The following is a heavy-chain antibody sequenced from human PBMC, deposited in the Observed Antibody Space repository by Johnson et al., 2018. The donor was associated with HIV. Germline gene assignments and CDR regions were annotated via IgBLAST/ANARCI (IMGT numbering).Heavy chain of an antibody. CDR2: IYSGGST. CDR3: ARGPGGFGAFDI. CDR1: GFTFSSYW. J-gene: IGHJ3*02. D-gene: IGHD2-8*02. V-gene: IGHV3-66*01. Sequence: EKLVEAGGGLVQPGGSLRISCAASGFTFSSYWMSWVRQAPGKVLEWVSVIYSGGSTYYADSVKGRFIISRDNSKNTLYLQMNSLRAEDTAVYYCARGPGGFGAFDIWGQGTMVTVSS.